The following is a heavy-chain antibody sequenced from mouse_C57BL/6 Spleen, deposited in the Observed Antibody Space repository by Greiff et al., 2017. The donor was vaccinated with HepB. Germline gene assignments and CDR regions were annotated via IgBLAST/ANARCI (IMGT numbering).Heavy chain of an antibody. J-gene: IGHJ1*03. CDR2: INPSSGYT. D-gene: IGHD4-1*01. Sequence: QVQLQQSGAELARPGASVKMSCKASGYTFTSYTMHWVKQRPGQGLEWIGYINPSSGYTKYNQKFKDKATLTADKSSSTAYMQLRSLTSEDSAVYYCARRRTGGGYFDVWGTGTTVTVSS. CDR1: GYTFTSYT. CDR3: ARRRTGGGYFDV. V-gene: IGHV1-4*01.